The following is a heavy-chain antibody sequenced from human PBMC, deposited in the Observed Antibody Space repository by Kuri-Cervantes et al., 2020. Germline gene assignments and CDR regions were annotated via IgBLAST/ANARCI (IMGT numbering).Heavy chain of an antibody. CDR3: ATAGFTTALDF. D-gene: IGHD2/OR15-2a*01. J-gene: IGHJ4*02. CDR2: FAYGDRKP. V-gene: IGHV1-24*01. Sequence: GESLKISCAASGFTFSSYSMNWVRQAPGKGLEWVGGFAYGDRKPIYAQKWQGRITLTEDTSTDTVYMELSSLRSDDTAVYYCATAGFTTALDFWGQGTLVTVSS. CDR1: GFTFSSYS.